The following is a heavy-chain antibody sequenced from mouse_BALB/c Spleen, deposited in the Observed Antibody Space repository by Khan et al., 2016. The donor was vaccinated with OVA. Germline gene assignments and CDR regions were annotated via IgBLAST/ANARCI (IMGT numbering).Heavy chain of an antibody. CDR3: ARHDSTSSFAY. J-gene: IGHJ3*01. CDR1: GFTFSSYG. Sequence: EVELVESGGDLVKPGGSLKLSCAASGFTFSSYGMSWVRQTPDKRLEWVATISSGGSYTYYPDRVKGRFTISRDNAKNTLYLQMSSLKSEDPAMYYCARHDSTSSFAYWGQGTMVTVSA. CDR2: ISSGGSYT. D-gene: IGHD1-1*01. V-gene: IGHV5-6*01.